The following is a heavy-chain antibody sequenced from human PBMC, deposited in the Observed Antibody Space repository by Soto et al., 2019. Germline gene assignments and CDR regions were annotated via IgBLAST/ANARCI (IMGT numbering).Heavy chain of an antibody. J-gene: IGHJ6*03. CDR1: GGSFSGYY. CDR3: ARGGPYYGSGSYYPRSPTNFYYYMDV. Sequence: SETLSLTCAVYGGSFSGYYWSWIRQPPGKGLEWIGEINHSGSTNYNPSLKSRVTMSVDTSKNQFSLKLSSVTAADTAVYYCARGGPYYGSGSYYPRSPTNFYYYMDVWGKGTTVTVSS. V-gene: IGHV4-34*01. CDR2: INHSGST. D-gene: IGHD3-10*01.